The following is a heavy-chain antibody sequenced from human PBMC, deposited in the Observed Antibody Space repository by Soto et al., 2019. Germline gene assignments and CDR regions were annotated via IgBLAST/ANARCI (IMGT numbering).Heavy chain of an antibody. D-gene: IGHD3-3*01. CDR3: AKDKGDFWSGYFYFDY. CDR2: ISGSGGST. Sequence: WVSMRHSSAAAGVNCGGYGVSWVRQKKGKGLEWVSAISGSGGSTYYADSVKGRFTISRDNSKNTLYLQMNSLRAEDTAVYYCAKDKGDFWSGYFYFDYWGQGTLVTVSS. J-gene: IGHJ4*02. CDR1: GVNCGGYG. V-gene: IGHV3-23*01.